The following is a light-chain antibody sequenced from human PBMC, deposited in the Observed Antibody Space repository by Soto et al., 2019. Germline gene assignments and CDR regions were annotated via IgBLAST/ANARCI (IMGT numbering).Light chain of an antibody. CDR1: QSVNSN. CDR2: GVS. Sequence: EIVMTQSPGTLSVSPGERATLSCRASQSVNSNLAWYQQKPGQAPRLLIYGVSTRATGIPARFSGSGSGTEFTLTISSLQSEDSAVYYCQQHNNWPLTFGGGTKVELK. V-gene: IGKV3-15*01. J-gene: IGKJ4*01. CDR3: QQHNNWPLT.